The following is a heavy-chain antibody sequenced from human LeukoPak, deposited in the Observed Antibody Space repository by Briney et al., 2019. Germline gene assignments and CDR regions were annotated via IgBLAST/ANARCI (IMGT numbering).Heavy chain of an antibody. D-gene: IGHD6-19*01. Sequence: QPGGSLRLSCAASGFTFSSYWMHWVRQAPGKGLVWVSRINSDGSSTSYADSVKGRFTISRDNAKNTLYLQMNSLRAEDTAVYYCARVRSSGVKYFDYWGQGTLVTVYS. CDR1: GFTFSSYW. J-gene: IGHJ4*02. CDR3: ARVRSSGVKYFDY. CDR2: INSDGSST. V-gene: IGHV3-74*01.